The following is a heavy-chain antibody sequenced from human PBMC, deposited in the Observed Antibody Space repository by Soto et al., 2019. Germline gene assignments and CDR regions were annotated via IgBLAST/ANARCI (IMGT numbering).Heavy chain of an antibody. V-gene: IGHV5-51*03. CDR3: AKHSHSASYYWAVDI. J-gene: IGHJ3*02. D-gene: IGHD1-26*01. CDR2: IYPDDSDA. CDR1: GYSFSNYW. Sequence: PXESLTISCKGSGYSFSNYWLVLVRQMPGKGLEWMGIIYPDDSDARYSPSFQGQVTISADKSISTAYLQWSSLKASDTAMYYCAKHSHSASYYWAVDIWGQGTMVTVSS.